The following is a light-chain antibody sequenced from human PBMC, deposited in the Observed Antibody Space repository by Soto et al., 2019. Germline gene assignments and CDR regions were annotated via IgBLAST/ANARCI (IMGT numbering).Light chain of an antibody. J-gene: IGLJ1*01. CDR1: NIGSKN. Sequence: SSELTQPLSVSVALGQTARITCGGNNIGSKNVHWYQQKPGQAPVLVIYRDSNRPSGIPERFSGSNSGNTATLTISRAQAGDEADYYCQVWDSSTRPYVFGTGTKLTVL. CDR2: RDS. V-gene: IGLV3-9*01. CDR3: QVWDSSTRPYV.